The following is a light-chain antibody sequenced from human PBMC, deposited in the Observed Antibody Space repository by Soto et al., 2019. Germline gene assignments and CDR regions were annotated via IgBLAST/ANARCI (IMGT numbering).Light chain of an antibody. CDR2: GAT. V-gene: IGKV3-15*01. J-gene: IGKJ2*01. CDR3: QQYNIWPYT. CDR1: QSVSIY. Sequence: EIVLTQSPGTLSLSPGDRATLSCRASQSVSIYLAWYQQKPGQAPRLLISGATARAPGIPARFSGSGSGTEFTLTISSLQSEDFAVYFCQQYNIWPYTFGQGTKVEIK.